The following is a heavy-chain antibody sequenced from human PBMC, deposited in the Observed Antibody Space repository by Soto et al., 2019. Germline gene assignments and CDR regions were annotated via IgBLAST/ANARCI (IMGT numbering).Heavy chain of an antibody. D-gene: IGHD1-1*01. CDR1: EFTFSSYA. J-gene: IGHJ4*02. CDR3: ERDRKGEQRDFLDY. V-gene: IGHV3-30*14. Sequence: GWSLSLSCAAAEFTFSSYAMHWVRQAPGRGLEWVSLISFDGRLNDYAASVRDRFTISRDDSKNTQYLQMRSMRHDDTAVYYCERDRKGEQRDFLDYWGQGTLVTVYS. CDR2: ISFDGRLN.